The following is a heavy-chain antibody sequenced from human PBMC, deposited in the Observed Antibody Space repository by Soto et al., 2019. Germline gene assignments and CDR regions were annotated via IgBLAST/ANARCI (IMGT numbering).Heavy chain of an antibody. CDR1: GFTFNTFA. CDR3: ARDPSHGSGSYLDY. Sequence: PGGSLRLSCAASGFTFNTFALTWVRQAPGKGLEWVSSITVDGGSTYYVDSVKGRFTVSRDNYKNILYVQMNSLTAADTAVYYCARDPSHGSGSYLDYWGRGTLVTVSS. D-gene: IGHD3-10*01. CDR2: ITVDGGST. J-gene: IGHJ4*02. V-gene: IGHV3-23*01.